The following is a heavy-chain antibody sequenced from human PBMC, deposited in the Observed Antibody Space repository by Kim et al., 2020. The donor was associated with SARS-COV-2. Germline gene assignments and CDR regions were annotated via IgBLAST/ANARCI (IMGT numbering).Heavy chain of an antibody. CDR1: GFTFSSYS. Sequence: GGSLRLSCAASGFTFSSYSMNWVRQAPGKGLEWVSSISSSSSYIYYADSVKGRFTISRDNAKNSLYLQMNSLRAEDTAVYYCARDYDGIAVAGIYYYYYGMDVWGQGTTVTVSS. CDR3: ARDYDGIAVAGIYYYYYGMDV. CDR2: ISSSSSYI. V-gene: IGHV3-21*01. D-gene: IGHD6-19*01. J-gene: IGHJ6*02.